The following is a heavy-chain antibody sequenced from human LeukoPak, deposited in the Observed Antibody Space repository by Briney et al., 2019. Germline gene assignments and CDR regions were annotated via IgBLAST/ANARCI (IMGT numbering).Heavy chain of an antibody. V-gene: IGHV4-34*01. CDR2: INHSGST. CDR3: ARVGKIHGPFDY. J-gene: IGHJ4*02. D-gene: IGHD1-26*01. Sequence: SETLSLTCAVYGGSFSGYYWSWIRQPSGKGLEWIGEINHSGSTNYNPSLKSRVTISVDTSKNQFSLKLSSVTAADTAVYYCARVGKIHGPFDYWGQGTLVTVSS. CDR1: GGSFSGYY.